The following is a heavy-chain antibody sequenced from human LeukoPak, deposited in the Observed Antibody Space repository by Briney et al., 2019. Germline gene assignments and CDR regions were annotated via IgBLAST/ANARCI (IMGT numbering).Heavy chain of an antibody. D-gene: IGHD3-9*01. CDR1: GGSFSGYY. Sequence: SETLSLTCAVYGGSFSGYYWSWIRQPPGKGLEWIGEINHSGSTNYNPSLKSRVTISVDTSKNQFSLKLSSVTAADTTVYYCAREQIVLRYFDWLPGWFDPWGQGTLVTVSS. CDR2: INHSGST. J-gene: IGHJ5*02. V-gene: IGHV4-34*01. CDR3: AREQIVLRYFDWLPGWFDP.